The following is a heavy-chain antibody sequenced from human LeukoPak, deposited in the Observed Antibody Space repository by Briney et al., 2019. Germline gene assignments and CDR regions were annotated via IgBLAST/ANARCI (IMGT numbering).Heavy chain of an antibody. CDR2: ISSSSRYI. CDR1: GFTFSSYS. CDR3: AKAIAGTHAAFDI. J-gene: IGHJ3*02. Sequence: GGSLRLSCAASGFTFSSYSMNWVRQAPGKGLEWVSSISSSSRYIYYADSVKGRFTISRDNAKNTLYLQMNSLRAEDTAVYYCAKAIAGTHAAFDIWGQGTMVTVSS. V-gene: IGHV3-21*01. D-gene: IGHD1-20*01.